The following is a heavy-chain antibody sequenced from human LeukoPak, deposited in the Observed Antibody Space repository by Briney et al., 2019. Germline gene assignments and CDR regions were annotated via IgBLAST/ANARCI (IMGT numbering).Heavy chain of an antibody. CDR1: GGSISSYY. CDR3: XRVXXILTGYSFDY. J-gene: IGHJ4*02. CDR2: IYYSGST. V-gene: IGHV4-59*01. Sequence: SETLSLTCTVSGGSISSYYWSWIRQPPGKGLEWIGYIYYSGSTNYNPSLKSRVTISVDTSKNQFSLKLSSVTAADTAVYYCXRVXXILTGYSFDYWGQGTXVTV. D-gene: IGHD3-9*01.